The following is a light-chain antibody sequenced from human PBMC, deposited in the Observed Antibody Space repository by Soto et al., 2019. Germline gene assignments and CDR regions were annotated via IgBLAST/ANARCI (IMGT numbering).Light chain of an antibody. CDR1: SSNIGGNT. CDR3: ATWDESLNGGV. J-gene: IGLJ3*02. CDR2: SDD. Sequence: QSVLTQPPSASGTPGQRVTISCSGSSSNIGGNTVNWYQQLPGAAPKLLMHSDDQRPSGVPARFSGSKSGTSASLAISGLRSEDEADDYCATWDESLNGGVFGGGTKVTVL. V-gene: IGLV1-44*01.